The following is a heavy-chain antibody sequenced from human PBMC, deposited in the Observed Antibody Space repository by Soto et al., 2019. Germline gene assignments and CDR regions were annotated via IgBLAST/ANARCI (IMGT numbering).Heavy chain of an antibody. CDR3: VRGKWEGEY. Sequence: QVQLQESGPGLVKPSETLSLTCTVSGGSISNYYWSWIRQPPGKGLEWIGYIYYTGTTNYNPSLKSRVTISIDTSKNQFSLKLNSVTAADTAVYYCVRGKWEGEYWGQGTLVTVSS. CDR2: IYYTGTT. CDR1: GGSISNYY. D-gene: IGHD1-26*01. V-gene: IGHV4-59*01. J-gene: IGHJ4*02.